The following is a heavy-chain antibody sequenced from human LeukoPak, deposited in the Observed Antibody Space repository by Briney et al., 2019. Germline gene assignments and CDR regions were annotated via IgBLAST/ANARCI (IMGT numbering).Heavy chain of an antibody. CDR2: IYSSWSR. Sequence: SETLSLTCTVSGGSISSSSYYWGWIRQPPGKGLEWIGSIYSSWSRYYNPSLKSRVTISVDTSKNQFSLNLSSVTAADTAVYYCARGGNGFVPWGQGTLVIVSS. J-gene: IGHJ5*02. V-gene: IGHV4-39*07. CDR1: GGSISSSSYY. CDR3: ARGGNGFVP. D-gene: IGHD3-10*01.